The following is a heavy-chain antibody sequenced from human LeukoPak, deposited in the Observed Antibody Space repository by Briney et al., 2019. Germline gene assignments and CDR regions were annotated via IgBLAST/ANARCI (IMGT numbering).Heavy chain of an antibody. CDR2: INHSGST. CDR1: GGSFSGYY. J-gene: IGHJ4*02. CDR3: ARVRKAVAGTPSTFDY. V-gene: IGHV4-34*01. D-gene: IGHD6-19*01. Sequence: SETLSLTCAVYGGSFSGYYWSWIRQPPGKGLEWIGEINHSGSTNYNPSLKSRVIISVDTSKNQFSLKLSSVTAADTAVYYCARVRKAVAGTPSTFDYWGQGTLVTVSS.